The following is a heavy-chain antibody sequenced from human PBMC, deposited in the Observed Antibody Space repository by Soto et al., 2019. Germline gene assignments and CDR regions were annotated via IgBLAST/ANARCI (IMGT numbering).Heavy chain of an antibody. CDR2: MNPNSGNT. CDR1: GYTFTSYD. D-gene: IGHD1-20*01. J-gene: IGHJ5*02. Sequence: ASVKVSCKASGYTFTSYDINWVRQATGQGLEWMGWMNPNSGNTGYAQKFQGRVTMTRNTSISTAYMELSSLRSEDTAVYYCARGRYNCNPTGPKGGYNWFDPWGQGTLVTVSS. CDR3: ARGRYNCNPTGPKGGYNWFDP. V-gene: IGHV1-8*01.